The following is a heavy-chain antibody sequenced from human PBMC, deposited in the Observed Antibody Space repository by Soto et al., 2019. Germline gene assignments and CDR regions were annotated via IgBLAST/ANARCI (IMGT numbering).Heavy chain of an antibody. Sequence: QVQLVQSGAEVKKPGSSVKVSCKASGDTFSNHTISWVRQAPGQGLEWMGRIIPMLGVANYAQKFQGRVTITADKSTSTAYMXXXXXXXXXXXXXXXXXVXEMGTVTKGYYYYMDVWGKGTTVTVSS. CDR2: IIPMLGVA. CDR3: XXVXEMGTVTKGYYYYMDV. J-gene: IGHJ6*03. CDR1: GDTFSNHT. V-gene: IGHV1-69*02. D-gene: IGHD4-17*01.